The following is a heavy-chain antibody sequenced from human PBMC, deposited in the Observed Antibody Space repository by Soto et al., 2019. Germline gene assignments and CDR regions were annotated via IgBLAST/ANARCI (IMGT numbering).Heavy chain of an antibody. CDR3: ARLTTVVRKFDY. CDR2: INHSGST. Sequence: QEQLQQWGAGLLKPSETLSLTCAVYGGSFSGYYWSWIRQPPGKGLEWIGEINHSGSTNYNPSLKSRVTISVDTSKNQFSLKLSSVTAADTAVYYCARLTTVVRKFDYWGQGTLVTVS. CDR1: GGSFSGYY. J-gene: IGHJ4*02. V-gene: IGHV4-34*01. D-gene: IGHD4-17*01.